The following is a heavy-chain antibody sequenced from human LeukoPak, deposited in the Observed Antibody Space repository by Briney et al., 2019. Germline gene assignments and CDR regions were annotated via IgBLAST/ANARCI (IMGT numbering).Heavy chain of an antibody. CDR2: IYYSGST. CDR1: GGSISSGGYY. J-gene: IGHJ4*02. V-gene: IGHV4-31*03. CDR3: ARGGKDGYNTLFDY. Sequence: PSQTLSLTCTVSGGSISSGGYYWSWIRQHPGKGLEWIGYIYYSGSTYYNPSLKSRVTISVDTSKNQFSLKLSSVTAADTAVYYCARGGKDGYNTLFDYWGQGTLVTVSS. D-gene: IGHD5-24*01.